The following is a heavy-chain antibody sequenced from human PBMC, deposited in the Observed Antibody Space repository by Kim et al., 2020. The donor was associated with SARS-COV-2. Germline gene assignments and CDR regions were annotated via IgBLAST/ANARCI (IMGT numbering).Heavy chain of an antibody. D-gene: IGHD2-21*01. V-gene: IGHV3-74*01. Sequence: GSLRLSCAASGFTFRSYWMHWVRQAPGKVLMLFSRINSDWSSTNYADSVKGRITISSDNAKNTLYLLMHHLRAEDTAMYFSLSCGMGVTSSSLYF. CDR1: GFTFRSYW. CDR2: INSDWSST. J-gene: IGHJ4*01. CDR3: LSCGMGVTSSSLYF.